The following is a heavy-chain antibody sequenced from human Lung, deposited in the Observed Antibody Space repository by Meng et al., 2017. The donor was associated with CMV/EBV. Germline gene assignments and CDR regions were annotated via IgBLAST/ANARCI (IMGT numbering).Heavy chain of an antibody. Sequence: GESLKISCAASGFTFSSYSMNWVRQAPGKGLEWVSSISSSSSYIYYADSVKGRFTISRDNAKNSLYLQMNSLRAEDTAVYYCARVGPFDFWSGYSGPDSYNWFDPXGQGXLVTVSS. CDR2: ISSSSSYI. CDR3: ARVGPFDFWSGYSGPDSYNWFDP. CDR1: GFTFSSYS. V-gene: IGHV3-21*01. D-gene: IGHD3-3*01. J-gene: IGHJ5*02.